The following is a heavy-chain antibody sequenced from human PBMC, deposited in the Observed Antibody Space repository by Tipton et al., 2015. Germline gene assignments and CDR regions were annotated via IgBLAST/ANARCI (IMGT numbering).Heavy chain of an antibody. CDR2: IWYDGNNK. CDR1: GFTFSSYG. CDR3: ARDHGGTTVY. Sequence: SLRLSCAASGFTFSSYGMHWVRQAPGRGLEWVAVIWYDGNNKYYADSVKGRFTISRDNSKNTLDLQMNSLRAEDTAVYYCARDHGGTTVYWRQRALVYVSS. D-gene: IGHD4-23*01. J-gene: IGHJ4*02. V-gene: IGHV3-33*01.